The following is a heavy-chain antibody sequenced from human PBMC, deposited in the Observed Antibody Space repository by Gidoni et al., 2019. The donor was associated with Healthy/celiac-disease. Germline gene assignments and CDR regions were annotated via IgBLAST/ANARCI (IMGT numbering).Heavy chain of an antibody. CDR3: ASTSLARQLVRTYYYYGMDV. CDR2: IIPIFGTA. Sequence: QVQLVQSGAEVKKPGSSVKVSCKASGGTFSSYAISWVRQAPGQGLEWMGGIIPIFGTANYAQKFQGRVTITADESTSTAYMELSSLRCEDTAVYYCASTSLARQLVRTYYYYGMDVWGQGTTVTVSS. CDR1: GGTFSSYA. J-gene: IGHJ6*02. D-gene: IGHD6-6*01. V-gene: IGHV1-69*01.